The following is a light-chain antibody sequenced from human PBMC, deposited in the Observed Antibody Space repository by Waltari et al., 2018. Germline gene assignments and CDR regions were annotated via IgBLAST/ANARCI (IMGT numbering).Light chain of an antibody. J-gene: IGLJ3*02. CDR3: QSYDSSLSASV. V-gene: IGLV1-40*01. CDR2: HNN. Sequence: QSVLTQPPSVSGAPGQRVTISCTGSSSNIGAGYDVHWYQQLPGTAPKLLIYHNNNRPPGVPDRFSGSKSGTSASLAITGLQAEDEADYYCQSYDSSLSASVFGGGTKLTVL. CDR1: SSNIGAGYD.